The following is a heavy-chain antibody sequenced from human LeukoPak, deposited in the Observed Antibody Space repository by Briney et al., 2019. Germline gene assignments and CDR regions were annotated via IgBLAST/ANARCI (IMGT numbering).Heavy chain of an antibody. CDR2: INPNSSGT. J-gene: IGHJ3*02. CDR1: GYTFTGYY. CDR3: ARDRDKVGRLGAFDI. V-gene: IGHV1-2*02. Sequence: GASVKVSCKASGYTFTGYYMHWVRQAPGQGLEWMGWINPNSSGTNYAQKFQGRVTMTRDTSISTAYMELSRLKSDDTAVYYCARDRDKVGRLGAFDIWGQGTMVTVSS. D-gene: IGHD5-12*01.